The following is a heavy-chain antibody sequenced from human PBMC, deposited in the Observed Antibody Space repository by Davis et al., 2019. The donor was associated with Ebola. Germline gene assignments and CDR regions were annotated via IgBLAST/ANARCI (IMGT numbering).Heavy chain of an antibody. D-gene: IGHD3-16*02. J-gene: IGHJ3*02. CDR2: ISSSSSYI. Sequence: ESLKISCAASGFTFSSYSMNWVRQAQGKGLAWVSSISSSSSYIYYADSVKGRFTISRDNAKNSLYLRMNSLRAEDTAVYYCARVELADDYVWGSYRYIDGSDGAFDIWGQGTMVTVSS. V-gene: IGHV3-21*01. CDR1: GFTFSSYS. CDR3: ARVELADDYVWGSYRYIDGSDGAFDI.